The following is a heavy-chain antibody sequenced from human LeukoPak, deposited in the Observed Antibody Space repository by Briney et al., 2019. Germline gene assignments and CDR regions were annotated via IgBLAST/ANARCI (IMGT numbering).Heavy chain of an antibody. CDR1: GFTFSNSW. Sequence: GGFLRLSCAASGFTFSNSWMSWVRQAPGKGLEWVATIKPDGSAQYYVDSVKGRFTISRDNAKNSLFLQINSLRAEDTAVYYCANGGTYSSGPWGQGTLVTVSS. CDR2: IKPDGSAQ. CDR3: ANGGTYSSGP. D-gene: IGHD3-22*01. V-gene: IGHV3-7*01. J-gene: IGHJ5*02.